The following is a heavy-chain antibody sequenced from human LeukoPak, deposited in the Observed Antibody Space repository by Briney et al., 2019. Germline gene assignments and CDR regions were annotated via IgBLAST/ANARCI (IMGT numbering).Heavy chain of an antibody. J-gene: IGHJ4*02. CDR1: GFTFRLFA. CDR2: ISGRGGST. V-gene: IGHV3-23*01. D-gene: IGHD4-17*01. CDR3: ARERVYGDQSRSFDY. Sequence: PGGSLRLSCAASGFTFRLFAVSCVRDAPGEGPEWVSPISGRGGSTYYADSVEGRYTISRDNAKNALYLQMNDLRADGTAVYYCARERVYGDQSRSFDYWGQGTVVSVS.